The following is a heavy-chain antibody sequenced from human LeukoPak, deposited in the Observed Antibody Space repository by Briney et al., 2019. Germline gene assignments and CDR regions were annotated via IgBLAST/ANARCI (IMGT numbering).Heavy chain of an antibody. CDR3: ARSEAVAGTINY. CDR2: IDPSDSYT. J-gene: IGHJ4*02. D-gene: IGHD6-19*01. V-gene: IGHV5-10-1*01. Sequence: GESLKISCKGSGYGFTSYWISWVRQMPGKGLEWMGRIDPSDSYTNYSPSFQGHVTISADKSISTAYLQWSSLKASDTAMYYCARSEAVAGTINYWGQGTLVTVSS. CDR1: GYGFTSYW.